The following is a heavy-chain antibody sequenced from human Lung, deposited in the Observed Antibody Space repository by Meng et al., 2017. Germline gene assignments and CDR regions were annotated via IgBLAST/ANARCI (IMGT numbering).Heavy chain of an antibody. D-gene: IGHD4-11*01. Sequence: HVPLQQWGAGLLKPSETLSPTCVVSGGSFSDYYWSWIRQPPGKGLEWIGEINHSGSTNYNPSLESRAPISVDTSQNNLSLKLSSVTAADSAVYYCARGPTTMAHDFDYWGQGTLVTVSS. J-gene: IGHJ4*02. CDR3: ARGPTTMAHDFDY. CDR2: INHSGST. V-gene: IGHV4-34*01. CDR1: GGSFSDYY.